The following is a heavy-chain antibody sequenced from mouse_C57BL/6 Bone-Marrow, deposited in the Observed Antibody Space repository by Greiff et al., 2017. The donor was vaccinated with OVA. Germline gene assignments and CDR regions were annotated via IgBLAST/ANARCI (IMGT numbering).Heavy chain of an antibody. J-gene: IGHJ3*01. CDR3: ARLYYDYDAY. CDR2: IDPSDSET. CDR1: GYTFTSYW. V-gene: IGHV1-52*01. D-gene: IGHD2-4*01. Sequence: QVQLQQPGAELVRPGSSVKLSCKASGYTFTSYWMHWVKQRPIQGLEWIGNIDPSDSETHYNQKFKDKATLTVDKSSSTAYMQLSCLTSEDSAVYYCARLYYDYDAYWGQGTLVTVSA.